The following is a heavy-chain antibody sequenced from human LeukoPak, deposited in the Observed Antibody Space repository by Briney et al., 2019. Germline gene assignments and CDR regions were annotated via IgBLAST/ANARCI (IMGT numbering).Heavy chain of an antibody. V-gene: IGHV4-59*01. CDR3: ARDAAAPYLNNWYFDL. CDR2: IYYGGST. CDR1: GGSISSYY. J-gene: IGHJ2*01. Sequence: SETLSLTCTVSGGSISSYYWSWIRQPPGKGLEWIGYIYYGGSTNYNPSLKSRVTISVDTSKNQFSLKLSSVTAADTAVYYCARDAAAPYLNNWYFDLWGRGTLVTVSS. D-gene: IGHD2/OR15-2a*01.